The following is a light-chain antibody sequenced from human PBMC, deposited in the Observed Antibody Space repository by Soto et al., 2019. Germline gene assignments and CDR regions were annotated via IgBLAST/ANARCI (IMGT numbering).Light chain of an antibody. V-gene: IGLV1-40*01. J-gene: IGLJ2*01. CDR2: DNT. CDR3: QSFDSSLSGVV. CDR1: RSNLGANYA. Sequence: QAVVTQPPSVSGAAGQRVTISCTGSRSNLGANYAVHWYQQLPGTAPKLLIYDNTKRPSGVPDRFSGSKSGTSASLAITGLQADDEADYYCQSFDSSLSGVVFGGGTKVTVL.